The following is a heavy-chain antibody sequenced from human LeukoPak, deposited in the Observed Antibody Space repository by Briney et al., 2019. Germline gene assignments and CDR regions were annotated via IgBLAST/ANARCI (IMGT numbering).Heavy chain of an antibody. J-gene: IGHJ5*02. V-gene: IGHV4-34*01. CDR2: IYHSGST. CDR1: GFTFSTSE. CDR3: ARLRRDTYYYDSSGYGNWFDP. D-gene: IGHD3-22*01. Sequence: GSLRLSCAASGFTFSTSEMNWVRQAPGKGLEWIGEIYHSGSTNYNPSLKSRVTISVDTSKNQFSLKLSSVTAADTAVYYCARLRRDTYYYDSSGYGNWFDPWGQGTLVTVSS.